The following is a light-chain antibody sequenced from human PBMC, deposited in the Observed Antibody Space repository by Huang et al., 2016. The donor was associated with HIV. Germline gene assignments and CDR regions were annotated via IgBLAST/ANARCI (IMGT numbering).Light chain of an antibody. V-gene: IGKV1-39*01. Sequence: DIQMTQSPFSLSASVGDRVTITCRASQSISSYLNWYQQKPVKAPKILIYAASTLQSGIPSRFSGSGAGTDFTLTITSLQPEDFATYYCQQTYIIPITFGQGTKLEIK. CDR3: QQTYIIPIT. CDR2: AAS. CDR1: QSISSY. J-gene: IGKJ2*01.